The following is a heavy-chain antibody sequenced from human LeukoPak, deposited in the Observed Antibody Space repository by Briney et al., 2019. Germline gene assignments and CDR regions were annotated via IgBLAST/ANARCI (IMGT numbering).Heavy chain of an antibody. V-gene: IGHV3-74*01. J-gene: IGHJ4*02. Sequence: PGGSLRLSCAASGFTFSSYWMHWVRHAPGKGLVWVSRISSDGSSTSYADSVKGRFTISRDNAKNTLYLQMNSLRAEDTAVYYCARDSGSSEYYFDYWGQGTLVTVSS. D-gene: IGHD1-26*01. CDR3: ARDSGSSEYYFDY. CDR2: ISSDGSST. CDR1: GFTFSSYW.